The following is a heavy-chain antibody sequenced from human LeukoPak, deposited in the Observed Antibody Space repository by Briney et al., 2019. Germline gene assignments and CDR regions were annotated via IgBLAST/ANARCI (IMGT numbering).Heavy chain of an antibody. Sequence: SETLSLTCAVYGGSFSGYYWSWIRQPPGKGLEWIGEINHSGSTNYNPFLKSRVTISVDTSKNQFSLKLSSVTAADTAVYYCARTGPYTMVRGVINWFDPWGQGTLVTVSS. CDR2: INHSGST. D-gene: IGHD3-10*01. CDR1: GGSFSGYY. J-gene: IGHJ5*02. V-gene: IGHV4-34*01. CDR3: ARTGPYTMVRGVINWFDP.